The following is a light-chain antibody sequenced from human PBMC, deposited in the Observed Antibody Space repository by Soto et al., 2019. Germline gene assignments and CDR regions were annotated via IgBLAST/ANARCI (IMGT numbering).Light chain of an antibody. CDR1: QGVSNS. J-gene: IGKJ4*02. CDR3: QQRSSWPQIT. CDR2: DAS. Sequence: EMVLTQSPATLSLSPGERATLSCRASQGVSNSLAWYRQKPGQAPRLLIHDASNRATGIPARFSGSGSGTDFTLTISRLEREDFGVYYCQQRSSWPQITCGGGTEVEIQ. V-gene: IGKV3-11*01.